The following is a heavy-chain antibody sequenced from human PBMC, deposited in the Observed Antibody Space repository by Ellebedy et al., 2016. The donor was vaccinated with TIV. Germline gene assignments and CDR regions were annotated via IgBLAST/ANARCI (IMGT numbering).Heavy chain of an antibody. CDR3: ASGGFGKFDP. D-gene: IGHD3-10*01. V-gene: IGHV1-18*01. J-gene: IGHJ5*02. Sequence: AASVKVSCKASGYTFTSYGISWVRQAPGQGLEGMGWISAYNGNTNYAQKLQGRVTMTTDTSTSTVYMELSSLRSEDTAVYYCASGGFGKFDPWGQGTLVTVSS. CDR2: ISAYNGNT. CDR1: GYTFTSYG.